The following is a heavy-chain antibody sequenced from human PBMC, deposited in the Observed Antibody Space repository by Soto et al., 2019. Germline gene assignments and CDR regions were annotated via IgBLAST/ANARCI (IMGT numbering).Heavy chain of an antibody. Sequence: QTLSLTCAISGDSVSSNSAAWNWIRQSPSRGLEWLGRTYYRSKWYNDYAVSVKSRITINPDTSKNQFSLQLNSVTPEDTAVYYCARDLEAAAGTHYYYGMDVWGQGTTVTVSS. CDR2: TYYRSKWYN. CDR3: ARDLEAAAGTHYYYGMDV. V-gene: IGHV6-1*01. CDR1: GDSVSSNSAA. J-gene: IGHJ6*02. D-gene: IGHD6-13*01.